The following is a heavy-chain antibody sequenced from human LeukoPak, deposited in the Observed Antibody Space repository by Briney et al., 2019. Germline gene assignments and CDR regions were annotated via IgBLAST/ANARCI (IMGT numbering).Heavy chain of an antibody. CDR1: GYTITSYD. J-gene: IGHJ6*03. Sequence: ASVKVSCKASGYTITSYDINWVRQATGQGLEWMGWMNPNSGNTSYAQKFQGRVTMTRNTSISTAYMELSSLRSEDTAVYYCARGLSGSSRWTYYYMDVWGKGTTVTVSS. D-gene: IGHD1-26*01. CDR3: ARGLSGSSRWTYYYMDV. V-gene: IGHV1-8*01. CDR2: MNPNSGNT.